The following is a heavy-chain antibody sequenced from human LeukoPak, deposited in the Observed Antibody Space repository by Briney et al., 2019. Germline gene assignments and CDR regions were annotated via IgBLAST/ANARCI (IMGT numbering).Heavy chain of an antibody. CDR2: MSSSGSTI. D-gene: IGHD3-10*01. V-gene: IGHV3-11*01. CDR1: GFTFSGYY. J-gene: IGHJ4*02. CDR3: ARAHGTGGLPYYIDY. Sequence: GGSLRLSCAASGFTFSGYYMSWIRQAPGKGLEWVSYMSSSGSTISYADSVKGRSTISRDNAKNSLFLQMNSLGAEDTAVYYCARAHGTGGLPYYIDYWGQGALVTVSS.